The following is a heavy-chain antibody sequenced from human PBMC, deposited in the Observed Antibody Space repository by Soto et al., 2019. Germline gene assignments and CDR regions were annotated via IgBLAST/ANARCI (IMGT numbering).Heavy chain of an antibody. D-gene: IGHD3-10*01. CDR1: GGSISSGGYY. J-gene: IGHJ5*02. CDR2: IYYSGST. V-gene: IGHV4-31*03. CDR3: ARDLVFRGDAQNWFAP. Sequence: QVQLQESGPGLVKPSQTLSLTCTVSGGSISSGGYYWSWIRQHPGKGLEWIGYIYYSGSTYYNPSLKSRVTISVDTSKNQGCLESSSVTAADTAVYYGARDLVFRGDAQNWFAPCGQGTLVTVSS.